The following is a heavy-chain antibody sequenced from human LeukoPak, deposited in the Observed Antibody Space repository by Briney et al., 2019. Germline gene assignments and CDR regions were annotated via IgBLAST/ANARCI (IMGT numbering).Heavy chain of an antibody. J-gene: IGHJ6*02. CDR2: ISYDGSNK. CDR3: AKDLYCSSTSCYYYYYYGMDV. CDR1: GFTFSSYG. Sequence: PGRSLRLSCAASGFTFSSYGMHWVRQAPGKGLEWVAVISYDGSNKYYADSVKGRFTISRDNSKNTLYLQMNSLRAEDTAVYYCAKDLYCSSTSCYYYYYYGMDVWGQGTTVTVSS. V-gene: IGHV3-30*18. D-gene: IGHD2-2*01.